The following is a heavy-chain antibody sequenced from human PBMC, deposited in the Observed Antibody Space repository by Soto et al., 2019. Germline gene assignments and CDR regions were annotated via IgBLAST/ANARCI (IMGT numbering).Heavy chain of an antibody. CDR1: GFTFSSYA. J-gene: IGHJ4*02. V-gene: IGHV3-23*01. D-gene: IGHD6-13*01. Sequence: GSLRLSCAASGFTFSSYAMCWVRQAPGKGLEWVSAISGSGGSTYYADSVKGRFTISRDNSKNTLYLQMNSLRAEDTAAYYCAKGLSSSWTLGYWGQGTLVTVSS. CDR3: AKGLSSSWTLGY. CDR2: ISGSGGST.